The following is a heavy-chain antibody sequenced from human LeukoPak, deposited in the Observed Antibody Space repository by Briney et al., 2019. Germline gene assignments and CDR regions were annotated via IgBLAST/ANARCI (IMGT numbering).Heavy chain of an antibody. CDR2: IRSKAYGGTT. CDR1: GFTFGDYV. D-gene: IGHD3-22*01. Sequence: PGGSLRLSCTASGFTFGDYVMSWVRQAPGKGLEWVGFIRSKAYGGTTKNAASVKGRFTISRDDSRSIAYLQMNSLKTEDTAVYYCTRVRGGYPGYYFDYWGQGTLVTVSS. J-gene: IGHJ4*02. CDR3: TRVRGGYPGYYFDY. V-gene: IGHV3-49*04.